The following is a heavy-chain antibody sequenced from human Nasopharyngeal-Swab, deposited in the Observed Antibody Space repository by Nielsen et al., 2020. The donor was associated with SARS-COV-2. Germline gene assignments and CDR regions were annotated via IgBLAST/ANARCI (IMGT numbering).Heavy chain of an antibody. Sequence: GEFLKISCAASGFTFSSYSMNWVRQAPGKGLEWVSSISSSSSYIYYADSVKGRFTISRDNAKNSLYLQMNSLRAEDTAVYYCARGCVLTGPSCYYYGMDVWGQGTTVTVSS. CDR1: GFTFSSYS. D-gene: IGHD3-9*01. J-gene: IGHJ6*02. V-gene: IGHV3-21*01. CDR2: ISSSSSYI. CDR3: ARGCVLTGPSCYYYGMDV.